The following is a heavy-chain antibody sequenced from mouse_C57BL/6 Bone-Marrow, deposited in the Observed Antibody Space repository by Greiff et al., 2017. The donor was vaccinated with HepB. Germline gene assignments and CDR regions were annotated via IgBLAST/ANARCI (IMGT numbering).Heavy chain of an antibody. J-gene: IGHJ2*01. D-gene: IGHD2-4*01. V-gene: IGHV1-81*01. CDR1: GYTFTSYG. CDR3: ARDDYPPYFDY. Sequence: VQLQQPGAELARPGASVKLSCKASGYTFTSYGISWVKQRTGQGLEWIGEIYPRSGNTYYNEKFKGKATLTADKSSSTAYMELRSLTSEDSAVYFCARDDYPPYFDYWGQGTTLTVSS. CDR2: IYPRSGNT.